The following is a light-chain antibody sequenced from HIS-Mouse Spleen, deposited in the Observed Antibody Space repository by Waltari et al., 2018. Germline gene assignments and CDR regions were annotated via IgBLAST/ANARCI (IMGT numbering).Light chain of an antibody. Sequence: QSALTQPASVSGSPGQSITISCTGTSSSVGSYNLASWYQQHPGKAPKLMIYEGSKRPSGVSSRFSGSKSGNTASLTISGLQAEDEADYYCCSYAGSSTFVVFGGGTKLTVL. V-gene: IGLV2-23*03. J-gene: IGLJ2*01. CDR2: EGS. CDR3: CSYAGSSTFVV. CDR1: SSSVGSYNL.